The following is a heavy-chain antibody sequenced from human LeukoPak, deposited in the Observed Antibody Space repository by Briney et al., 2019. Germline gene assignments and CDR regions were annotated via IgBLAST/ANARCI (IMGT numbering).Heavy chain of an antibody. CDR3: AKDPDYSNYDWFDP. CDR2: IRYDGSNK. Sequence: GGSLRLSCAAPGFTFSSYGMHWVRQAPGKGLEWVAFIRYDGSNKYYADSVKGRFTISRDNSKNTLYLQMNSLRAEDTAVYYCAKDPDYSNYDWFDPWGQGTLVTVSS. J-gene: IGHJ5*02. V-gene: IGHV3-30*02. CDR1: GFTFSSYG. D-gene: IGHD4-11*01.